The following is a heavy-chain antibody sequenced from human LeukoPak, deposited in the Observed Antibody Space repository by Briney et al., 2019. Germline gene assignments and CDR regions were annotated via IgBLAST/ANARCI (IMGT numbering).Heavy chain of an antibody. J-gene: IGHJ5*02. CDR2: INHSGST. Sequence: SETLSLTCAVYGRSFSGYYWSWIRQTPGKGLEWIGEINHSGSTTYNPSLKSRVTISVDTSKNQFSQKLSSVTAADTAVYYCASDLAVAGEYWFDPWGQGTLVTVSS. CDR1: GRSFSGYY. V-gene: IGHV4-34*01. CDR3: ASDLAVAGEYWFDP. D-gene: IGHD6-19*01.